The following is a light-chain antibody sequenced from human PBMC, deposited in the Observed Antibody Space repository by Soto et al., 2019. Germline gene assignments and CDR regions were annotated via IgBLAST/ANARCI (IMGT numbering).Light chain of an antibody. CDR2: EVS. CDR1: SSDVGGYNY. Sequence: QSVLTQPPSASGSPGQSVTISCTGTSSDVGGYNYVSWYQQHPGKAPKFLIFEVSRRPSGVPDRLSGSKSGNTASLTVSGLQADDEADYYCSSYAGSNNPVIFGGGTKLTVL. CDR3: SSYAGSNNPVI. J-gene: IGLJ2*01. V-gene: IGLV2-8*01.